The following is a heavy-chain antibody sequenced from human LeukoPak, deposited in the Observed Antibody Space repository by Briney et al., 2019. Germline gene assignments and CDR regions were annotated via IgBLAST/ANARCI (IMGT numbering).Heavy chain of an antibody. CDR3: ARVMNYYDSSAFQH. V-gene: IGHV1-18*04. CDR1: GYTFTVYY. D-gene: IGHD3-22*01. CDR2: ISAYNGNT. Sequence: ASVTVSCTASGYTFTVYYMHWVRQAPGQGREWMGWISAYNGNTNYAQKLQGRVTMTTDTSTSTAYMELRSLRSDDTAVYYCARVMNYYDSSAFQHWGQGTLVTVSS. J-gene: IGHJ1*01.